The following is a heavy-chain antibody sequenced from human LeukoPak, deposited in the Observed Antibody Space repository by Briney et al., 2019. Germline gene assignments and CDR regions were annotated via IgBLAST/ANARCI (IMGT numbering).Heavy chain of an antibody. D-gene: IGHD3-22*01. CDR3: ARWTYYYDISGYYYYYMDV. Sequence: SETLSLTCTVSGGSISNKYWSWIRQPPGKGLEWIGYIYYSGSTNYNPSLKSRVTISVDTSKNQFSLKLSSVTAADTAVYYCARWTYYYDISGYYYYYMDVWGKGTTVTISS. CDR2: IYYSGST. CDR1: GGSISNKY. V-gene: IGHV4-59*01. J-gene: IGHJ6*03.